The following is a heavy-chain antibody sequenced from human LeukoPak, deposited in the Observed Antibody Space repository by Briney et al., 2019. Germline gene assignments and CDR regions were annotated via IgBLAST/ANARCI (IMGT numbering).Heavy chain of an antibody. D-gene: IGHD3-3*01. CDR3: AKDYYDFWSGYYSHFDY. CDR2: ISGSGGST. Sequence: GGSLRLSCAASRFTFSNYAMSWVRQAPGKGLEWVSAISGSGGSTFYADSVKGRFIISRDNTKNTLYLQMNSLRAEDTAVYYCAKDYYDFWSGYYSHFDYWGQGTLVTVSS. J-gene: IGHJ4*02. CDR1: RFTFSNYA. V-gene: IGHV3-23*01.